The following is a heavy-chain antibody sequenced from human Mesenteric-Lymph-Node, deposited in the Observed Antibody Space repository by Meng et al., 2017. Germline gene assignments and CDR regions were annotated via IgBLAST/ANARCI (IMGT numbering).Heavy chain of an antibody. CDR2: IYYSGST. V-gene: IGHV4-30-4*01. CDR1: GGSISSGDYY. J-gene: IGHJ4*02. CDR3: ARDLGVATSIAGFVY. D-gene: IGHD5-12*01. Sequence: QVQLQESGPGLVKPSQTLSLICTVSGGSISSGDYYWSWIRQPPGKGLEWIGYIYYSGSTYYNPSLKSRVTISVDTSKNQFSLRLSSVIAADTAVYYCARDLGVATSIAGFVYWGQGTLVTVSS.